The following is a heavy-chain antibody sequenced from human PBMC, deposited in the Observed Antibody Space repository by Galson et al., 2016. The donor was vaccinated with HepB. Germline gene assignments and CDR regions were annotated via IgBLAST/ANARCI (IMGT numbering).Heavy chain of an antibody. J-gene: IGHJ4*02. CDR3: AKEGWVFSYYFDY. D-gene: IGHD2/OR15-2a*01. CDR1: GFTFSSYG. CDR2: ISYDGSNK. V-gene: IGHV3-30*18. Sequence: SLRLSCAASGFTFSSYGMHWVRQAPGKGLECVAVISYDGSNKYYADSVKGRFTISRDNSKNTLYLQMNSLRAEDTAVYYCAKEGWVFSYYFDYWGRGTLVTVSS.